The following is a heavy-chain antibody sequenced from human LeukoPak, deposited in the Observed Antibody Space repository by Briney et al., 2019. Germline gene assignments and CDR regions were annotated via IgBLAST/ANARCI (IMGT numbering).Heavy chain of an antibody. CDR1: GGSISNYY. D-gene: IGHD6-13*01. CDR3: ARRAQTHSSSWYRRSCWFDP. CDR2: IYYSGST. Sequence: SETLSLTCTVSGGSISNYYWGWIRQPPGEGLEWIGSIYYSGSTYYNSSLQSRVTISVHMSNNQFALKLSSVTAADTAVYYCARRAQTHSSSWYRRSCWFDPWGQGTLVTVSS. J-gene: IGHJ5*02. V-gene: IGHV4-39*06.